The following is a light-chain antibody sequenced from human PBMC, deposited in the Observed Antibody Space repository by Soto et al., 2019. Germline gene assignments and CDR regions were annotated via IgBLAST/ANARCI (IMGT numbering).Light chain of an antibody. V-gene: IGKV3D-20*02. Sequence: EIVLTQSPGTLSLSPGERATLSCRASQSFNSIYLAWYQQKPGQAPRLLVYGASSRATGIPARFSGSGSGTDFTLTISRLEPEDFAVYYCQQRSNWPPGFGQGTRLEI. CDR2: GAS. CDR3: QQRSNWPPG. J-gene: IGKJ5*01. CDR1: QSFNSIY.